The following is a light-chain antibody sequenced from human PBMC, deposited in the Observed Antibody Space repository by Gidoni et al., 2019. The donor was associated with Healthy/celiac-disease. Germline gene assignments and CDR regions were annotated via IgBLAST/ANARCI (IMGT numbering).Light chain of an antibody. CDR3: QQYNSYSPGYT. Sequence: DIQMTQSPYTLSASVGDRVTITCRASQSISSWLAWYQQKPGKAPKLLSYDASSLESGVPSRFSGSGSGTEFTFTISSLQPDDFATYYCQQYNSYSPGYTFGQGTKVEIK. J-gene: IGKJ2*01. CDR1: QSISSW. CDR2: DAS. V-gene: IGKV1-5*01.